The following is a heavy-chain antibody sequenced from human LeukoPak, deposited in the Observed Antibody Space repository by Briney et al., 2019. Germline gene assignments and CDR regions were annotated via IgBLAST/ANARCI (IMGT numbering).Heavy chain of an antibody. Sequence: QPGRSLRLSCAASGFIFSNYGIHGVRQAPGKGLEWVAVISYDGSNKYADSVKGRFTISRDNSKNTLFLQTNSLRPDDPALYYRATTLGSGWKFDYWGQGTLVTVSS. CDR2: ISYDGSNK. D-gene: IGHD6-19*01. V-gene: IGHV3-30*03. CDR3: ATTLGSGWKFDY. J-gene: IGHJ4*02. CDR1: GFIFSNYG.